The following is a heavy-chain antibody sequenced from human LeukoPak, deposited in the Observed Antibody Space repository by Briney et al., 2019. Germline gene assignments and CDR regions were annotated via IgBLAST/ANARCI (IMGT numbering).Heavy chain of an antibody. Sequence: GGSLRLSCAVSGFTFSNAWMSWVRQAPGKGLEWVVQIKSKSDGGTTDNAAPVKGRFTISRDDSRNTLYLQMNSLKTEYTAVYYCTTLYGSVSYYWGQGTLVTVSS. CDR1: GFTFSNAW. V-gene: IGHV3-15*01. J-gene: IGHJ4*02. CDR2: IKSKSDGGTT. CDR3: TTLYGSVSYY. D-gene: IGHD3-10*01.